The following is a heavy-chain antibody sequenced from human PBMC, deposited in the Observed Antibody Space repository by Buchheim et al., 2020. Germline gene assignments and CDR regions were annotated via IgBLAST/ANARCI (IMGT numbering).Heavy chain of an antibody. D-gene: IGHD6-19*01. CDR1: GFTFSEHY. J-gene: IGHJ4*02. CDR2: TRNKANSYTT. Sequence: EVQLVESGGGLVQPGGSLRLSCAASGFTFSEHYMEWVRQTPGKGLEWVGRTRNKANSYTTEYAASVKGRFTIPRDDSKNSLYLQMNSLKTEDTAVYYCAATNPSVAGRYFDYWGQRTL. CDR3: AATNPSVAGRYFDY. V-gene: IGHV3-72*01.